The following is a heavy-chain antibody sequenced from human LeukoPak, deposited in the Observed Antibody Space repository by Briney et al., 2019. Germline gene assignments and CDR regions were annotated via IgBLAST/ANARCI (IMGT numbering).Heavy chain of an antibody. CDR1: GFTFNIYA. D-gene: IGHD5-18*01. V-gene: IGHV3-23*01. CDR3: AKDASRGYSYGYEDY. Sequence: GGSLRLSCAGSGFTFNIYAMTWVRQAPGKGLEWVAGISGSGGSTNYADSVKGRFTISRDNSKNTLYLQMNSLRAEDTAVYYSAKDASRGYSYGYEDYWGRGTVVTVSS. J-gene: IGHJ4*02. CDR2: ISGSGGST.